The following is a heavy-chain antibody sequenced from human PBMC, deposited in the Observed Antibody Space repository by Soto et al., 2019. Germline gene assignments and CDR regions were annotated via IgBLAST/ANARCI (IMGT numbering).Heavy chain of an antibody. Sequence: SETLSLTCAVYGGAFCGYYWSWIRQSPGKGLEWIGEINHSERINYNPSLKSRVTLSVDTSKNHFSLRLTSVTAADTAVYYCARPALPYTGSFYFDYWGQGTLVTVS. CDR2: INHSERI. D-gene: IGHD1-26*01. CDR3: ARPALPYTGSFYFDY. J-gene: IGHJ4*02. CDR1: GGAFCGYY. V-gene: IGHV4-34*01.